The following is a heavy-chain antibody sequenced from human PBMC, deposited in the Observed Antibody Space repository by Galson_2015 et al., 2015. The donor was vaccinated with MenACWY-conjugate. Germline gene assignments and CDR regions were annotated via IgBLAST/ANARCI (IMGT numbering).Heavy chain of an antibody. J-gene: IGHJ5*02. CDR1: GGSVSSSQYY. CDR3: ASLPQGYCSITNCFGWFDP. Sequence: SETLSLTCTVSGGSVSSSQYYWSWIRQPPGKDLEWIGYIHSSGYTKYTPSLRSRVTISLDTSKNQFSLMLSSVTAADTAVYYCASLPQGYCSITNCFGWFDPWGQGTLVTVSS. CDR2: IHSSGYT. D-gene: IGHD2-2*01. V-gene: IGHV4-61*01.